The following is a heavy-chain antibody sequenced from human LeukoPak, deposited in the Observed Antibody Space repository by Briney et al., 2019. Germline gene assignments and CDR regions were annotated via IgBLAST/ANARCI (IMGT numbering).Heavy chain of an antibody. Sequence: GGSLRLSCAASGFTFSSYAMSWVRQAPGKGLEWDSAISGSGGSTYYADSVKGRFTISRDNSKNTPYLQMNSLRAEDTAVYYCAKEVVVAGYWDYWGQGTLVTVSS. CDR1: GFTFSSYA. J-gene: IGHJ4*02. V-gene: IGHV3-23*01. D-gene: IGHD2-15*01. CDR3: AKEVVVAGYWDY. CDR2: ISGSGGST.